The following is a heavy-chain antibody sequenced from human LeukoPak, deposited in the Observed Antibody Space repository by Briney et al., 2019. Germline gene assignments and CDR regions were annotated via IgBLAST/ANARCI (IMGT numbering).Heavy chain of an antibody. D-gene: IGHD2-2*02. CDR1: GGSISSGSYY. Sequence: KASETLSLTCTVSGGSISSGSYYWSWIRQPAGKGLEWIGRIYTSGSTNYNPSLKSRVTISVDTSKNQFSLKLSSVTAADTAVYYCARAAAPIPHDAFDIWGQGTMVTVSS. CDR3: ARAAAPIPHDAFDI. CDR2: IYTSGST. J-gene: IGHJ3*02. V-gene: IGHV4-61*02.